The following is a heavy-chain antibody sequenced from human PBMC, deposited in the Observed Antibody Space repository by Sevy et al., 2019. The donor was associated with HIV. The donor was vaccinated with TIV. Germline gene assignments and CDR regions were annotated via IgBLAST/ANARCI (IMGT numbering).Heavy chain of an antibody. D-gene: IGHD3-3*01. CDR3: TRDDLNYDFWSGYSKFYGMDV. V-gene: IGHV3-49*04. Sequence: GGSLRLSCTASGFTFGDYAMSWVRQAPGKGREGVGFIRSKAYGGTTEYAESVKGRLTISRDDSKGIAYLQMNSLKTEDTAVYYCTRDDLNYDFWSGYSKFYGMDVWGQGTTVTVSS. J-gene: IGHJ6*02. CDR1: GFTFGDYA. CDR2: IRSKAYGGTT.